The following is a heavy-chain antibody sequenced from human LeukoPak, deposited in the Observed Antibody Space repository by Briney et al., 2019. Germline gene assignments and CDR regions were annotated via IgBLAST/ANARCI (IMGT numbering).Heavy chain of an antibody. J-gene: IGHJ3*02. Sequence: PSETLSLTCSVSSGSIINSNYYWGWIRQPPGKGLECIGTIYSGGTTFYTPSLQSRVSISVDTSKRQFSLRLSSMTAADTAMYFCVRGATAHDAFDIWAKGQWSPSLQ. V-gene: IGHV4-39*01. CDR3: VRGATAHDAFDI. CDR2: IYSGGTT. CDR1: SGSIINSNYY. D-gene: IGHD6-13*01.